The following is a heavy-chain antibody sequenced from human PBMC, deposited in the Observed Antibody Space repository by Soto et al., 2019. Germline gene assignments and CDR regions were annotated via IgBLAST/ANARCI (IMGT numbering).Heavy chain of an antibody. D-gene: IGHD5-12*01. V-gene: IGHV1-69*01. Sequence: QVQLVQSGAEVKKPGSSVKVSCKASGVTFSRQDMRWVRQAPGQGLEWMGGIIPIFGTPQYAEKFQDRVTITADESTSTATMELSSLTSEDTAVYYCATNEGRDGYSFDYWGQGTLGTVSS. CDR2: IIPIFGTP. CDR1: GVTFSRQD. CDR3: ATNEGRDGYSFDY. J-gene: IGHJ4*02.